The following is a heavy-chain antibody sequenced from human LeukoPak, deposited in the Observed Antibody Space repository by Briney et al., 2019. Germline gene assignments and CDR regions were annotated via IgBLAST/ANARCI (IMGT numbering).Heavy chain of an antibody. Sequence: GGSLRLSCAASGFTFSSYATTWVRQVPGKGLVWMSAISGSGATTSYADSVKGRFTISRDNSMNTLFLQMDSLRADDTAVYYCAKDCTFRFGGRPYYIDSSGVGSLVTVS. CDR2: ISGSGATT. D-gene: IGHD1-26*01. CDR1: GFTFSSYA. J-gene: IGHJ4*02. CDR3: AKDCTFRFGGRPYYIDS. V-gene: IGHV3-23*01.